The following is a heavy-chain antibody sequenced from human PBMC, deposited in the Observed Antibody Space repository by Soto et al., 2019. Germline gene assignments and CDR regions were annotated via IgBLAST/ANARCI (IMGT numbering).Heavy chain of an antibody. D-gene: IGHD1-26*01. J-gene: IGHJ6*02. V-gene: IGHV4-4*02. CDR1: GGSIISNNW. CDR3: ASATTFNYYYYGMDV. Sequence: SQTLSLTCAVYGGSIISNNWCSWVRQPPGRGLEWIGEIYHSGTTNYNPSFKSRVTISLDKSKNQFSLKLTSVTAADTAVYYCASATTFNYYYYGMDVWGQGTTVTVSS. CDR2: IYHSGTT.